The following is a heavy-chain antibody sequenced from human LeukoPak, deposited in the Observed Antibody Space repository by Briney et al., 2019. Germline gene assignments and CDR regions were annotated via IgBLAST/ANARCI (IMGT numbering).Heavy chain of an antibody. CDR1: GFTFSSYS. D-gene: IGHD3-10*01. CDR2: ISGSSSYI. Sequence: AGGSLRLSCAASGFTFSSYSMNWVRQAPGKGLEWVSSISGSSSYIYYADSVKGRFTISRDNSKNTLYLQMNSLRADDTAVYYCAKGFYGSGSHLAWFDPWGQGTLVTVSS. V-gene: IGHV3-21*04. CDR3: AKGFYGSGSHLAWFDP. J-gene: IGHJ5*02.